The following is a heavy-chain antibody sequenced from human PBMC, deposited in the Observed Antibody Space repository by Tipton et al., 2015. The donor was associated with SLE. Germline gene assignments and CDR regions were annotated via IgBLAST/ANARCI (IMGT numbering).Heavy chain of an antibody. CDR3: ARGRLRCDS. V-gene: IGHV4-59*11. Sequence: TLSLTCTVSGASMSSHHRSWIRQPPGKGLEWIGYFHYGGYTDYNPSLKSRVTISADTSKSQFSLTLKFVTAADTAVYYCARGRLRCDSWGQGNLVTVSS. J-gene: IGHJ4*02. D-gene: IGHD5-12*01. CDR2: FHYGGYT. CDR1: GASMSSHH.